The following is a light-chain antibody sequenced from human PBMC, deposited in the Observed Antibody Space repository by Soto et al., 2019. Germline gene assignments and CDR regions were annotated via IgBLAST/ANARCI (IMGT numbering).Light chain of an antibody. CDR3: SSYAGSNNVI. J-gene: IGLJ2*01. Sequence: QCVLTQPPSASGSPGQSVAISCTGTSSDVGGNNYVSWYQQHPGKAPKLMVYEVTKRPSGVPDRFSGSKSGNTASLTVSGLQAEDEADYYCSSYAGSNNVIFGGGTQLTVL. CDR2: EVT. V-gene: IGLV2-8*01. CDR1: SSDVGGNNY.